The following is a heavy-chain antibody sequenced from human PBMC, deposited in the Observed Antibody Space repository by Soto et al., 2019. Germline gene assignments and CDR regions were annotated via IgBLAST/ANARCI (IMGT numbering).Heavy chain of an antibody. CDR3: ARGPGEQQGDY. CDR2: INHSGST. D-gene: IGHD6-13*01. Sequence: QVQLQESGPGLLKPSETLSLTCAVYGGSFSGYYWSWIRQPPGKGLEWIGEINHSGSTNYNPSLKSRVTISVDTSKNQFSLKLSSVTAADTAVYYCARGPGEQQGDYWGQGTLVTVSS. J-gene: IGHJ4*02. V-gene: IGHV4-34*01. CDR1: GGSFSGYY.